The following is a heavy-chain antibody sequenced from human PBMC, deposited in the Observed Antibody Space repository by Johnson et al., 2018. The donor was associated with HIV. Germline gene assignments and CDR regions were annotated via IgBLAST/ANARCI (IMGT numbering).Heavy chain of an antibody. CDR2: VWYDGSNK. D-gene: IGHD3-16*01. CDR1: GFIFSSYG. Sequence: QVQLVESGGGVVQPGRSLRLSCAASGFIFSSYGMHWVRQAPGKGLEWVAGVWYDGSNKYYADSVKGRFTIFRDNTANTLFLQMNRLRAEDTAVYYCAKERTNWGYAPFNIWGQDTVVTLPS. J-gene: IGHJ3*02. V-gene: IGHV3-33*06. CDR3: AKERTNWGYAPFNI.